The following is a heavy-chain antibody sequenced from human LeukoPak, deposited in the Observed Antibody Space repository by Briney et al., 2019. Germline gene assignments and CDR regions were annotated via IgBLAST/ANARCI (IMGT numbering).Heavy chain of an antibody. V-gene: IGHV1-3*01. CDR3: ARSIWYNRQYYFDS. CDR2: INAGNGNT. J-gene: IGHJ4*02. Sequence: ASVKVSCKASGYTFTSYAMHWVRQAPGQRLEWMGWINAGNGNTKYSQKFQGRAIITRDTSATTAYMDLSSLTSEDTAVYYCARSIWYNRQYYFDSWGQGTLVTVSS. D-gene: IGHD6-13*01. CDR1: GYTFTSYA.